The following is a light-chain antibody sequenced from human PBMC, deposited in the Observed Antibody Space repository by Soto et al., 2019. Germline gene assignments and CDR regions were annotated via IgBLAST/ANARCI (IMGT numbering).Light chain of an antibody. CDR3: QQYNTWPRT. Sequence: EIVMTQSPGTLSVSPGERATLSCRASQSISSLLAWYQQKPGQAPRLLIYGASARATGIPARFSGSGSGTEFTLTISSLQSEDFAVYYCQQYNTWPRTFGQGTKVDIK. CDR2: GAS. J-gene: IGKJ1*01. V-gene: IGKV3-15*01. CDR1: QSISSL.